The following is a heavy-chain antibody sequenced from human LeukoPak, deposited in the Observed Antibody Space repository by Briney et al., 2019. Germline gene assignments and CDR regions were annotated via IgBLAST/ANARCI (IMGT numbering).Heavy chain of an antibody. V-gene: IGHV3-23*01. J-gene: IGHJ3*02. D-gene: IGHD3-22*01. CDR2: ISGSGGST. Sequence: PGGSLRLSCAASGFTFSSYAMSWVRQAPGKGLEWVSAISGSGGSTYYADSVKGRFTISRDNSKNTLYLQMNSLRAEDTAVYYCARSGSSGYYPDAFDIWGQGTMVTVSS. CDR3: ARSGSSGYYPDAFDI. CDR1: GFTFSSYA.